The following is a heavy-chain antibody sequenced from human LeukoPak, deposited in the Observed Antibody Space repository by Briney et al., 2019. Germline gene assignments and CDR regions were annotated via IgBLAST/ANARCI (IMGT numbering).Heavy chain of an antibody. CDR2: INPNSGGT. CDR1: VYTFTFYY. V-gene: IGHV1-2*02. J-gene: IGHJ6*03. D-gene: IGHD2-8*01. Sequence: GASVTVSFKSSVYTFTFYYMHWVRQAPGQGLEWMGWINPNSGGTNYAQKFQGRVTITRDTSISTAYMELSRLRSDDTAVYYCARGTDGPHMDVWGKGTTVTVSS. CDR3: ARGTDGPHMDV.